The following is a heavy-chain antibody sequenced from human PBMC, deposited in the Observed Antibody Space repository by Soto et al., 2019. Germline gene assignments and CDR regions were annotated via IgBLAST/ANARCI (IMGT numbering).Heavy chain of an antibody. CDR1: GGSISNSSSY. J-gene: IGHJ5*02. CDR3: ARGRGYSYGLDP. V-gene: IGHV4-30-4*01. CDR2: ISYSGTT. D-gene: IGHD5-18*01. Sequence: SETLSLTCTVSGGSISNSSSYWSWIRQPPGEGLEWIGFISYSGTTSYSPSLKSRVAISLDTSKNQFSLSLNFVTAADTAVYYCARGRGYSYGLDPWGQGSLVTVSS.